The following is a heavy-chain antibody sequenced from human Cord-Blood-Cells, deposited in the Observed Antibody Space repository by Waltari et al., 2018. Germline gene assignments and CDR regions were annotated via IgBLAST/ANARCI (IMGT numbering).Heavy chain of an antibody. CDR2: IKHSGNT. D-gene: IGHD3-10*01. CDR3: ARGVVWYYYGSGSYYFDY. J-gene: IGHJ4*02. V-gene: IGHV4-34*01. CDR1: GGSFSGYY. Sequence: QVQLQQWGAGLLKPSETLSLTCAVDGGSFSGYYWSWIRQPPGKGQEWIGEIKHSGNTNYNPSLKSRVTISVDTSKNQFSLKLSSVTAADTAVYYCARGVVWYYYGSGSYYFDYWGQGTLVTVSS.